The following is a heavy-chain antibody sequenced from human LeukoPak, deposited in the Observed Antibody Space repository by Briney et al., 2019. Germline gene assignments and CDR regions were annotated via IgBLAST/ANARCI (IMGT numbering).Heavy chain of an antibody. CDR1: GFGVSINY. D-gene: IGHD1-1*01. Sequence: GGSLRLSCAASGFGVSINYMNWIRQSPEKGLEWVSIIHNDGSTYYADSVKGRFTVSRDNSKNTVSLQMDSLRVDDTGIYYCARGFLQLTPYYFDYWGQGALVTVSS. V-gene: IGHV3-66*01. CDR2: IHNDGST. J-gene: IGHJ4*02. CDR3: ARGFLQLTPYYFDY.